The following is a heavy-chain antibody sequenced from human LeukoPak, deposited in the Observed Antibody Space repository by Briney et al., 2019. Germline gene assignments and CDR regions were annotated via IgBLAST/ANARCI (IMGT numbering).Heavy chain of an antibody. V-gene: IGHV4-30-2*01. CDR3: ARVPQTGTTGYYYYYYYMDV. Sequence: SQTLSLTCTVSGGSISSGGYYWSWIRQPPGKGLEWIGYIYHSGSTYYNPSLKSRVTISVDRSKNQFSLKLSSVTAADTAVYYCARVPQTGTTGYYYYYYYMDVWGKGTTVTVSS. J-gene: IGHJ6*03. CDR1: GGSISSGGYY. D-gene: IGHD1-7*01. CDR2: IYHSGST.